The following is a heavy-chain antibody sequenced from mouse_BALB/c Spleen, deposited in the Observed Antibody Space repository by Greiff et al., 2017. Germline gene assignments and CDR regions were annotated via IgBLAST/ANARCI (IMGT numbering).Heavy chain of an antibody. CDR2: IWSGGST. CDR1: GFSLTSYG. J-gene: IGHJ3*01. D-gene: IGHD2-1*01. V-gene: IGHV2-2*02. Sequence: QVQLKESGPGLVQPSQSLSITCTVSGFSLTSYGVHWVRQSPGKGLEWLGVIWSGGSTDYNAAFISRLSISKDNSKSQVFFKMNSLQANDTAIYYCARGIGVYRAWFAYWGQGTLVTVSA. CDR3: ARGIGVYRAWFAY.